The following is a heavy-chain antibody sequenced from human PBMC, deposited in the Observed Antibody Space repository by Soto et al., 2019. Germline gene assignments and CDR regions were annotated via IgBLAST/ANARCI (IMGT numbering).Heavy chain of an antibody. Sequence: PSECMSLTCTVSGGTISSGGYYWSWIRQHPGKGLEWIGYIFYSGTTYYNPSLKSRVTISVDTSKNQFSLKLSSVTAADTALYYFASPNPQRGSGFLFDYWGQGTLVTVSS. D-gene: IGHD2-21*01. CDR1: GGTISSGGYY. CDR2: IFYSGTT. CDR3: ASPNPQRGSGFLFDY. J-gene: IGHJ4*02. V-gene: IGHV4-31*03.